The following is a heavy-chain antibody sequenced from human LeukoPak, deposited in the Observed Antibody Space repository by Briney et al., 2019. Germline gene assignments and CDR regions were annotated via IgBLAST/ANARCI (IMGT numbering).Heavy chain of an antibody. CDR2: INGEGGT. Sequence: GGSLRLSCAASGFTFSNYWMQWVRQAPGKGLMWVSRINGEGGTSYADPVKGRFTISRDNAKNTVHLQMNSLRAEDTAVYYCARDLVYGSGSCGHWGQGTLVTVSS. CDR3: ARDLVYGSGSCGH. V-gene: IGHV3-74*01. CDR1: GFTFSNYW. J-gene: IGHJ4*02. D-gene: IGHD3-10*01.